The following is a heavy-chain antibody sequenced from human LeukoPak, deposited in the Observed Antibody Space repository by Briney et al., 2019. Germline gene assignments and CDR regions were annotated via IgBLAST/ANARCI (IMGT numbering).Heavy chain of an antibody. V-gene: IGHV3-23*01. CDR3: SENNSPGLWYYDY. CDR2: ISGGGDTT. J-gene: IGHJ4*02. CDR1: GFPFFIHG. D-gene: IGHD4/OR15-4a*01. Sequence: GGAPRLSFSAPGFPFFIHGMNLGRPAPGGGLGWGSSISGGGDTTYYADSVKGRFTISRDNSKNTLYLQMNSLRTEDTALYHCSENNSPGLWYYDYWGQGTLVTVSS.